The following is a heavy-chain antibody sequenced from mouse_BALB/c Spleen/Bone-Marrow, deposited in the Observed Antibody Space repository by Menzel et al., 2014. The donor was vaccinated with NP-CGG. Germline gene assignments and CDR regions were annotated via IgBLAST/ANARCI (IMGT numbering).Heavy chain of an antibody. CDR3: ARFPMDY. J-gene: IGHJ4*01. CDR1: GFTFTDYY. Sequence: EVKLEESGGGLVQPGGSLRLSCTTSGFTFTDYYMSWVRQPPGKALEWLAFIRNKAYGYTTEYSASVRGRFTISRDNSQSILHLQMNTLRAEDSATYYCARFPMDYWGQGTSVTVSS. CDR2: IRNKAYGYTT. V-gene: IGHV7-3*02.